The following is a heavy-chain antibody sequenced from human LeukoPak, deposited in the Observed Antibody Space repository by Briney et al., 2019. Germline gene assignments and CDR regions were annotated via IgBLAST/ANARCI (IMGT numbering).Heavy chain of an antibody. Sequence: GGSLRLSCAASGFTFSSYGMHWVRQAPGKGLEWVAVIWYDGSNKYYADSVKGRFTISRDNSKNTLYLQMNSLRAEDTAVYYCARDLGAAAGEEDYGMDVWGQGTTVTVSS. D-gene: IGHD6-13*01. J-gene: IGHJ6*02. CDR1: GFTFSSYG. CDR3: ARDLGAAAGEEDYGMDV. V-gene: IGHV3-33*01. CDR2: IWYDGSNK.